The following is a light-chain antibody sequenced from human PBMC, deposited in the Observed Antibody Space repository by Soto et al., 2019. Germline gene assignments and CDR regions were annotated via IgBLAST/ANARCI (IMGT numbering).Light chain of an antibody. CDR2: WTS. CDR3: QQYYDTPT. CDR1: QSILFSPNNKNC. Sequence: DVVMTQSPDSLAASLGERATINCKSSQSILFSPNNKNCLAWFHQKPGQPPKLLIYWTSARESGVPDRFTGSGSGTDFTLTISGRQAEDVGVYYCQQYYDTPTFGQGTKVEIK. V-gene: IGKV4-1*01. J-gene: IGKJ1*01.